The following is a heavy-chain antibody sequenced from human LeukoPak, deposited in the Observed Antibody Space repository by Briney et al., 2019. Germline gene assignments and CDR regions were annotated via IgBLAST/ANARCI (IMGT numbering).Heavy chain of an antibody. V-gene: IGHV3-74*01. Sequence: GGSLRLSCAASGFDFSSNWMHWVRHAPGQGLVWVSRIKGDGISTNYADSVKGRFTISRDIAKNTLYLQMNSLRAEDTAVYYCARDDWQQLVLFDYWGQGTLVTVSS. CDR3: ARDDWQQLVLFDY. CDR2: IKGDGIST. CDR1: GFDFSSNW. J-gene: IGHJ4*02. D-gene: IGHD6-13*01.